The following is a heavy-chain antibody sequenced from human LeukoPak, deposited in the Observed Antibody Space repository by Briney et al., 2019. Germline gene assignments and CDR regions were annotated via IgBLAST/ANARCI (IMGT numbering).Heavy chain of an antibody. Sequence: SETLSLTCTVSGGSISSSSYYWGWIRQPPGKGLEWIGSIYYSGSTHYNPSLKSRVTISVDTSKNQFSLKLSSVTAADTAVYYCARHLGGNPDFDYWGQGTLVTVSS. CDR2: IYYSGST. J-gene: IGHJ4*02. CDR1: GGSISSSSYY. V-gene: IGHV4-39*01. CDR3: ARHLGGNPDFDY.